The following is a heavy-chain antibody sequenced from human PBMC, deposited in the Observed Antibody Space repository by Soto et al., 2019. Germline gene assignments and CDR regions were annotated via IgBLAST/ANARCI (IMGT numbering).Heavy chain of an antibody. V-gene: IGHV3-11*01. CDR2: ISSSGSTI. CDR1: GFTFSDYY. Sequence: QVQLVESGGGLVKPGGSLRLSCAASGFTFSDYYMSWIRQAPGEGLEWVSYISSSGSTIYYADSVKGRFTISRDKDKNSLYLQMNSLRAEDTAVYYCASGSTYDHDSSGTPYNWFDPWGQGTLVTVSS. D-gene: IGHD3-22*01. CDR3: ASGSTYDHDSSGTPYNWFDP. J-gene: IGHJ5*02.